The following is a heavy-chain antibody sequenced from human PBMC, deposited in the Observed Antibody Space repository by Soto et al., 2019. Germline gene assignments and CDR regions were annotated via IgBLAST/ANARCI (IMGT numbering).Heavy chain of an antibody. CDR2: IKSKGGGETK. CDR3: AWDNSGRFRTDH. Sequence: EVQLVESGGGLVKPGDSLRLSCAVSGLKFSDAWMNWVRQAPGKGLEWVGRIKSKGGGETKDYAAPVKGRFAISRXGSRDTLYLQMNSVKIEDAAVYYCAWDNSGRFRTDHWGQGTLVTVS. D-gene: IGHD4-4*01. J-gene: IGHJ4*02. V-gene: IGHV3-15*07. CDR1: GLKFSDAW.